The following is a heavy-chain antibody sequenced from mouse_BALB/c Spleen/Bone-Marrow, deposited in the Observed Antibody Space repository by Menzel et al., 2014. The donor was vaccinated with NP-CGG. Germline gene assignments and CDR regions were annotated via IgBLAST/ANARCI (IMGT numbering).Heavy chain of an antibody. J-gene: IGHJ3*01. D-gene: IGHD1-1*01. CDR2: INPSSTYT. Sequence: QAQLQQSGAELARPGASVKMSCKASGYTFTDYTMHWVKQRPGQVLEWIGSINPSSTYTNYNQKFKDKATLTADKSSITTYMQLSSLTSEDSAVYYCVRWKTYLAFWGPGTLVSVSA. V-gene: IGHV1-4*01. CDR1: GYTFTDYT. CDR3: VRWKTYLAF.